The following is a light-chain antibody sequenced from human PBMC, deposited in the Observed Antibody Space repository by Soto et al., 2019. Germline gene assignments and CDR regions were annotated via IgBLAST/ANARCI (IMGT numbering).Light chain of an antibody. CDR1: SSDVGGYNY. CDR3: SSHSSSSTLVV. V-gene: IGLV2-14*03. Sequence: QSALTQPASMSGSPGQSITISCTGTSSDVGGYNYVSWYRQHPGKAPKLMIYDVNNRPSGVSNRFSGSKSGNTASLTISGLQAEDEAVYYCSSHSSSSTLVVFGGGTKVPVL. CDR2: DVN. J-gene: IGLJ2*01.